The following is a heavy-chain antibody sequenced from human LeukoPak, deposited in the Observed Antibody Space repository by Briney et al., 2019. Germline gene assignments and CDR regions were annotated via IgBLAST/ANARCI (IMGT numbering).Heavy chain of an antibody. CDR1: GFTFSDYW. Sequence: GGSLRLSCAASGFTFSDYWMSWVRQAPGKGLEWVANIRQDGSEKYYLDSVRGRFTISRDNAKSSLYLQMNSLRAEDTAIYYCAREVLYGLDVWGQGTTVTVSS. CDR2: IRQDGSEK. J-gene: IGHJ6*02. CDR3: AREVLYGLDV. V-gene: IGHV3-7*01.